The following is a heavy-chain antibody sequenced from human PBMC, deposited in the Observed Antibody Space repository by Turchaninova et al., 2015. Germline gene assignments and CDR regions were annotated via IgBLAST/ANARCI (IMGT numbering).Heavy chain of an antibody. CDR1: GYSIRNNLY. Sequence: QVQLQESGPGLVRPSATLSLTGHVSGYSIRNNLYWGWIRQPPGKGLEWIGSIFHSGSTYYNPSLKSRVSMSVDTSKDQFSLRLSSVTAADTAVYYCARRGGNSGWGPFNAWGQGTLVTVSS. J-gene: IGHJ5*02. D-gene: IGHD6-19*01. CDR2: IFHSGST. CDR3: ARRGGNSGWGPFNA. V-gene: IGHV4-38-2*01.